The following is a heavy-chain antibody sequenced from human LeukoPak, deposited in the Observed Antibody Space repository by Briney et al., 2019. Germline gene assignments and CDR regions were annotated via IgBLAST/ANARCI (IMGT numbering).Heavy chain of an antibody. Sequence: GGSLRLSCAASGFTFSSYAMSWARQAPGKGLEGLSAFSGSGGSTYYADSVKGLFTISRDNSKNTLYLQMNSLRAEDTAVYYCAKRLYYYDSSGSSPDYWGQGTLVTVSS. D-gene: IGHD3-22*01. CDR3: AKRLYYYDSSGSSPDY. CDR2: FSGSGGST. CDR1: GFTFSSYA. V-gene: IGHV3-23*01. J-gene: IGHJ4*02.